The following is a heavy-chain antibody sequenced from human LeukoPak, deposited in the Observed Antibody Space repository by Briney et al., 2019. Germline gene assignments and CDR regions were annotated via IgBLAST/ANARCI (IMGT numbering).Heavy chain of an antibody. J-gene: IGHJ4*02. V-gene: IGHV3-21*01. D-gene: IGHD3-3*01. CDR2: IVSSSTYI. Sequence: GGSLRLSCAASGFTFNNYNMIWVRQAPGKGLEWVSSIVSSSTYIYYAGSVKGRFTISRDNAKNSLYLQMNSLRAEDTAVYYCARESTAGVNFWSNYFSLSSFDYWGQGTLVTVSS. CDR3: ARESTAGVNFWSNYFSLSSFDY. CDR1: GFTFNNYN.